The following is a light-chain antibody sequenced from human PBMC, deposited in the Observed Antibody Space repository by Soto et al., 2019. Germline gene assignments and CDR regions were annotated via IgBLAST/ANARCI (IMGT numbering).Light chain of an antibody. J-gene: IGKJ2*01. CDR1: QSVSSSS. CDR3: QQDYNVPVT. V-gene: IGKV3D-7*01. CDR2: GAC. Sequence: PGVRVTLSCRASQSVSSSSLTWCHQKPGQAPRLLIYGACTRATSIPARFSGSGSGTDFTLTISSLQPEDFAVYYCQQDYNVPVTFGQGTKLEIK.